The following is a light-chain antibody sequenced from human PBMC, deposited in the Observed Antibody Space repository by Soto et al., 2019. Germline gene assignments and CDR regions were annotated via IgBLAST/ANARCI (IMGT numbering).Light chain of an antibody. CDR3: CSYAGSYTYVV. V-gene: IGLV2-11*01. CDR1: SSDVGGDNY. J-gene: IGLJ2*01. Sequence: QSVLTQPRSVSGSPGQSVTISCTGTSSDVGGDNYVSWYQQHPGKAPKLMIYDVSKLPSGVPDRFSGSKSGNTAALTISGLQAEDEADYYCCSYAGSYTYVVFGGGTKLTVL. CDR2: DVS.